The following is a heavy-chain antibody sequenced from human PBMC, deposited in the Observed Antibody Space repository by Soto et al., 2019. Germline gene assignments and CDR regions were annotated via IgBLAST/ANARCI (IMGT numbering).Heavy chain of an antibody. CDR2: IHYSGST. CDR1: GGSISSSSYY. J-gene: IGHJ4*02. V-gene: IGHV4-39*07. CDR3: ARGYCSGGNCYRFNFDN. Sequence: SETLSLTCTVSGGSISSSSYYWDWIRQPPGKGLEWIGSIHYSGSTNYNPSLKSRVAISVDTSKNQFSLKLSSVTAADTAVYYCARGYCSGGNCYRFNFDNWGQGTLVTVSS. D-gene: IGHD2-15*01.